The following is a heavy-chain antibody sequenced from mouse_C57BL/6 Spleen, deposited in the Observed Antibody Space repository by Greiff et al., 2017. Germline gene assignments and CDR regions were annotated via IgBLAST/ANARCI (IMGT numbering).Heavy chain of an antibody. D-gene: IGHD2-4*01. CDR1: GYTFTDYY. Sequence: VQLQQSGPVLVKPGASVKMSCKASGYTFTDYYMNWVQQSHGKSLEWIGVINPYNGGTSYNQKFKGQATLTVDKSSSTAYLELNRLTYEDSAVYYCARYLYDYEYWGQGATLTVSS. CDR3: ARYLYDYEY. J-gene: IGHJ2*01. V-gene: IGHV1-19*01. CDR2: INPYNGGT.